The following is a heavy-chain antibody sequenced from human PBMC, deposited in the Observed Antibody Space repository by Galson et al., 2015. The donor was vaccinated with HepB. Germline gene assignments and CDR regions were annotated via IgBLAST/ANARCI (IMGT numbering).Heavy chain of an antibody. CDR1: GFTFSSYS. J-gene: IGHJ4*02. D-gene: IGHD3-10*01. V-gene: IGHV3-21*01. CDR3: ARVFGGPRGAPND. CDR2: ISSSSSYI. Sequence: SLRLSCAASGFTFSSYSMNWVRQAPGKGLEWVSSISSSSSYIYYADSVKGRFTISRDNAKNSLYLQMNSLRAEDTAVYYCARVFGGPRGAPNDWGQGTLVTVPS.